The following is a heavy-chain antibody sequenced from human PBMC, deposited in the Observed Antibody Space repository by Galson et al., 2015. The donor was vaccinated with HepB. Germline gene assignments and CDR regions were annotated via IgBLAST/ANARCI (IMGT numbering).Heavy chain of an antibody. V-gene: IGHV1-18*01. D-gene: IGHD1-1*01. J-gene: IGHJ6*02. CDR1: GYTFTSYG. Sequence: SVKVSCKASGYTFTSYGISWVRQAPGQGLEWMGWISAYNGNTNYAQKLQGRVTMTTDTSTSTAYMELRSLRSDDTAVYYCARGTTGTTSYYYYYGMDVWGQGTTVTVSS. CDR3: ARGTTGTTSYYYYYGMDV. CDR2: ISAYNGNT.